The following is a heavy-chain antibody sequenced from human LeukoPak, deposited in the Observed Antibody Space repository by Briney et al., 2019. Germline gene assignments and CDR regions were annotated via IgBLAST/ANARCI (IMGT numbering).Heavy chain of an antibody. J-gene: IGHJ4*02. V-gene: IGHV3-48*02. CDR3: ARDNIAAAGTLSDY. CDR2: ISSSSSTI. Sequence: GGSLRLSCAASGFTFSSYSMNWVRQAPGKGLEWVSYISSSSSTIYYADSVKGRFTISRDNAKNSLYLQMNSLRDEDTAVYCCARDNIAAAGTLSDYWGQGTLVTVSS. D-gene: IGHD6-13*01. CDR1: GFTFSSYS.